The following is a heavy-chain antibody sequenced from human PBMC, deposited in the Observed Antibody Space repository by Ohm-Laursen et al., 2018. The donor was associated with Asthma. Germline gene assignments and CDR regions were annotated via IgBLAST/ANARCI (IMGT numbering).Heavy chain of an antibody. CDR1: GFSVSTHF. Sequence: GSLRLSCAASGFSVSTHFMNWIRQGPEKGLEWVSDIYPGGATFYADSVKGRFTISRDDSKNTLNLQMSSLRGDDTAVYYCARGQGSGDISGSDPFDLWGQGTTVIVSS. CDR2: IYPGGAT. D-gene: IGHD3-10*01. V-gene: IGHV3-53*01. J-gene: IGHJ3*01. CDR3: ARGQGSGDISGSDPFDL.